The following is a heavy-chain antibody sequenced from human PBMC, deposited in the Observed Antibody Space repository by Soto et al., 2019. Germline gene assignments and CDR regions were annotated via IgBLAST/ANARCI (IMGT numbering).Heavy chain of an antibody. V-gene: IGHV5-51*01. D-gene: IGHD4-4*01. J-gene: IGHJ4*02. Sequence: PGESLKISCRGSGYNFNSYWIAWVRQMPGKGLEWMGIIFPSGSDTRYSPSFRGQVTISVDRSISTAYLQWNSLKASDSATYYCARRVGSNWRYFDNWGQGTLVTVSS. CDR1: GYNFNSYW. CDR3: ARRVGSNWRYFDN. CDR2: IFPSGSDT.